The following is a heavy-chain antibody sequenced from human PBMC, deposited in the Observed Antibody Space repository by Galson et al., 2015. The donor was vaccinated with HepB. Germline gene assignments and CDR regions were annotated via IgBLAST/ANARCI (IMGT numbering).Heavy chain of an antibody. CDR2: ISYDGSNK. V-gene: IGHV3-30*18. Sequence: SLRLSCAASGFTLSSCGMHWVRQAPGKGLEWVALISYDGSNKYYAASVKGRFTISRDNSKNTLYLQLNSLRAEDTAVYYCAKVLCGGNPSGYYGMDVWGQGTTVTVSS. CDR3: AKVLCGGNPSGYYGMDV. J-gene: IGHJ6*02. D-gene: IGHD4-23*01. CDR1: GFTLSSCG.